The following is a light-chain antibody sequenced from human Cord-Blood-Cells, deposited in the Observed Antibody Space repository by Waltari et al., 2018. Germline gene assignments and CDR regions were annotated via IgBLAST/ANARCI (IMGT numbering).Light chain of an antibody. CDR2: DNN. V-gene: IGLV1-51*01. J-gene: IGLJ2*01. Sequence: QSVLTQPPSVSAAPGQKVTISCSGSSSNLGTHYASWYQQLPGTAPKLLIYDNNKRPSGIPDRFSGSKSGTSATLGITGLQTGDEADYYCGTWDSSLSVVFGGGTKLTVL. CDR1: SSNLGTHY. CDR3: GTWDSSLSVV.